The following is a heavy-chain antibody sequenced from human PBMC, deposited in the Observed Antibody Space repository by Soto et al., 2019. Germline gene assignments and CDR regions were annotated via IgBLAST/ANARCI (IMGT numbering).Heavy chain of an antibody. J-gene: IGHJ4*02. V-gene: IGHV1-2*02. CDR3: ARDRKWFRELLLVPSYFDY. D-gene: IGHD3-10*01. CDR1: GYTFTGYY. Sequence: QVQLVQSGAEVKKPGASVKVSCKASGYTFTGYYMHWVRQAPGQGLEWMGWINPNSGGTNYAQKFQGRVTMTRDTSISTAYMELSRLRSDDTAVYYCARDRKWFRELLLVPSYFDYWGQGTLVTVSS. CDR2: INPNSGGT.